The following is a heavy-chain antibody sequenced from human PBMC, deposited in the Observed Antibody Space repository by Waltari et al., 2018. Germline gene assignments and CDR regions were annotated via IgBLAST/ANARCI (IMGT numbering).Heavy chain of an antibody. CDR2: IYYSGST. CDR1: GGSIRGYY. J-gene: IGHJ4*02. CDR3: ARQVGYSYGFDY. D-gene: IGHD5-18*01. V-gene: IGHV4-59*08. Sequence: QVQLQESGPGLVKPSEPLSLTCTGSGGSIRGYYWRWLRQPPGKGLEWLGYIYYSGSTNYNPSLKSRVTISVDTSKNQFSLKLSSVTAADTAVYYCARQVGYSYGFDYWGQGTLVTVSS.